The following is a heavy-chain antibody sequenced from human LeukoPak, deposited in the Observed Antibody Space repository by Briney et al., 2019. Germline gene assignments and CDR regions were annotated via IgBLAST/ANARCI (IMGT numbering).Heavy chain of an antibody. CDR1: GYTFTSYA. D-gene: IGHD6-19*01. V-gene: IGHV1-46*01. CDR3: ASSLRFGSGWY. J-gene: IGHJ4*02. CDR2: INPSGGST. Sequence: ASVKVSCKASGYTFTSYAMNWVRQAPGQGLEWMRIINPSGGSTSYAQKFQGRVTMTRDMSTSTVYMELSSLRSEDTAVYYCASSLRFGSGWYWGQGTLVTVSS.